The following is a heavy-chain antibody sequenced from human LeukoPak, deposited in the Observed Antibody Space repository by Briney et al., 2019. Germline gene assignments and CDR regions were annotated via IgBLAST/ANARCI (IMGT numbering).Heavy chain of an antibody. CDR3: TTERYYALAY. V-gene: IGHV3-15*01. D-gene: IGHD2-2*01. J-gene: IGHJ4*02. CDR2: IKSRADGGTT. CDR1: GFTFINAW. Sequence: GGSLRLSCAAPGFTFINAWMSWVRQAPGKGLEWVGRIKSRADGGTTDYAAPVKGRFSISRDDSKNTLYLQMNSLKTEDTALYYCTTERYYALAYWGQGTLVTVSS.